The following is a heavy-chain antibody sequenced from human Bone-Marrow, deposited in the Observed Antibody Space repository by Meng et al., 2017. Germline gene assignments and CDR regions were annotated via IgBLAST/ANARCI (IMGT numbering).Heavy chain of an antibody. CDR1: GYTFTSYY. D-gene: IGHD3-22*01. J-gene: IGHJ4*02. CDR2: INPSGGST. CDR3: ARDLGFWDSSGYYQGYFDY. Sequence: ASVKVSCKASGYTFTSYYMHWVRQAPGQGLEWMGIINPSGGSTSYAQKFQGRVTMTRDTSTSTVYMELSSLRSEDTAVYYCARDLGFWDSSGYYQGYFDYWGQGTLVTVSS. V-gene: IGHV1-46*01.